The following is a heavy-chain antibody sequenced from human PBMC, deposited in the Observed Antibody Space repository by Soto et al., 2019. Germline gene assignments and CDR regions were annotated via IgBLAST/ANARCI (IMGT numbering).Heavy chain of an antibody. CDR1: GCTFSSYG. CDR2: ISYDGSNK. D-gene: IGHD3-10*01. V-gene: IGHV3-30*03. Sequence: PGGSRRLSCAASGCTFSSYGMHWVRQAPGKGLEWVAVISYDGSNKYYADSVKGRFTISRDNSKNTLYLQMNSLRAEDTAVYYCARPRGSGSYYKVRSTGMDVWGQGTTVTVSS. J-gene: IGHJ6*02. CDR3: ARPRGSGSYYKVRSTGMDV.